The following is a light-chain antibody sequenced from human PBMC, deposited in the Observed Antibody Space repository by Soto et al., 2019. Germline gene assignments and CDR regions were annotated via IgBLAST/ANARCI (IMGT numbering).Light chain of an antibody. CDR2: DAS. J-gene: IGKJ1*01. Sequence: MVLALAPATLSLSPGERATLSCRASQSVNNYLAWYQQKPGQAPRLLIYDASTRATGIPARFSGSGPGTDFTLTISRLEPEDLAVYYCQQYGTSPWTFGQGTKVDIK. CDR1: QSVNNY. CDR3: QQYGTSPWT. V-gene: IGKV3-20*01.